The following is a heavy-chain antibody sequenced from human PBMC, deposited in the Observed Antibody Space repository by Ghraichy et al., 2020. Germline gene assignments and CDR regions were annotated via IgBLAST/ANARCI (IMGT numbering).Heavy chain of an antibody. Sequence: GGSLRLSCAASGFTVSSNYMSWVRQAPGKGLEWVSVIYSGGSTYYADSVKGRFTISRDNSKNTLYLQMNSLRAEDTAVYYCARASSRDSSGYYWGYFDYWGQGTLVTVSS. CDR3: ARASSRDSSGYYWGYFDY. J-gene: IGHJ4*02. CDR1: GFTVSSNY. V-gene: IGHV3-53*01. D-gene: IGHD3-22*01. CDR2: IYSGGST.